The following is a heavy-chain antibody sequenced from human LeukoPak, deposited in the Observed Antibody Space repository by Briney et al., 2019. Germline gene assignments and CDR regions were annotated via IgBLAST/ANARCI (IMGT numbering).Heavy chain of an antibody. CDR3: ARAGAARPWDYYYMDI. CDR2: IYTSGST. CDR1: GGSISSYY. J-gene: IGHJ6*03. D-gene: IGHD6-6*01. Sequence: PSETLSLTCTVSGGSISSYYWSWIRQPAGKGLEWIGRIYTSGSTNYNPSLKSRVTMSVDTSKNQFSLKLSSVTAADTAVYYCARAGAARPWDYYYMDIWGKGTTVTVSS. V-gene: IGHV4-4*07.